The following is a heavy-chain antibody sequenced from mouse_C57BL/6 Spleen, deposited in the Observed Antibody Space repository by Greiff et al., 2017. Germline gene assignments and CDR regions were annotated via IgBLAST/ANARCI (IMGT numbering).Heavy chain of an antibody. Sequence: EVQLVESGEGLVKPGGSLKLSCAASGFTFSSYAMSWVRQTPEKRLEWVAYISSGGDYIYYADTVKGRFTISRDNARNTLYLQMSSLKSEETAMYYCTRGYDYSWFAYWGQGTLVTVSA. CDR2: ISSGGDYI. CDR3: TRGYDYSWFAY. CDR1: GFTFSSYA. J-gene: IGHJ3*01. D-gene: IGHD2-4*01. V-gene: IGHV5-9-1*02.